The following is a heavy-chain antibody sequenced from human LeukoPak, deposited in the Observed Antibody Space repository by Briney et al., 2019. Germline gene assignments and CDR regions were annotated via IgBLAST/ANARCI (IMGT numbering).Heavy chain of an antibody. D-gene: IGHD2-2*01. CDR3: AKPYCTSTSCYVYYYYYMDV. CDR2: ISGTGGST. V-gene: IGHV3-23*01. J-gene: IGHJ6*03. CDR1: GFTFSSYA. Sequence: GGSLRLSCAASGFTFSSYAMSWVRQAPGKGLEWVSTISGTGGSTYYADSVKGRFTISRDNSRNTLYLQMNSLRAEDTAIYYCAKPYCTSTSCYVYYYYYMDVWGKGTTVTIPS.